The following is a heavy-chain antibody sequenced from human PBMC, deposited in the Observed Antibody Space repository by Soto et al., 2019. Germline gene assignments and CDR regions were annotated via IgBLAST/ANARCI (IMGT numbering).Heavy chain of an antibody. CDR2: IHYSGST. CDR1: AGSVRSGSYY. CDR3: ARNGGYENWFDP. J-gene: IGHJ5*02. D-gene: IGHD1-1*01. Sequence: QVQLQESGPGLVKPSETLSLTCTVSAGSVRSGSYYWTWIRQPPGKGLEWIGDIHYSGSTSYNPSLKSRVTISVDTSKNQFSLRLSSVTAADAAVYYCARNGGYENWFDPWGQGTLVTVSS. V-gene: IGHV4-61*01.